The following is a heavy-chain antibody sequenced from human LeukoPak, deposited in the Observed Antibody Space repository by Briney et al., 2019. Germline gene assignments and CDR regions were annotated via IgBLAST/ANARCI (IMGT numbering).Heavy chain of an antibody. V-gene: IGHV4-59*01. CDR2: IYYSGIT. CDR3: ARASGAFDY. J-gene: IGHJ4*02. Sequence: SETLSLTCTVSGGSISSSYWSWIRQPPGKGLEWIGYIYYSGITNYNPSLKSRVTISLDTSKNQFSLKLNSVTAADAAVYYCARASGAFDYWGQGALVTVSS. CDR1: GGSISSSY.